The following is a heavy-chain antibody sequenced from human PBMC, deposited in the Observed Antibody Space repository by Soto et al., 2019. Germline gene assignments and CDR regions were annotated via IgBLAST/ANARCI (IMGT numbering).Heavy chain of an antibody. D-gene: IGHD6-19*01. CDR3: ARTEQWLVPPFDY. CDR1: GDTLTELS. CDR2: FDLENGET. V-gene: IGHV1-24*01. J-gene: IGHJ4*02. Sequence: ASVKVSCKVSGDTLTELSIHWVRQAPGEGLEWMGGFDLENGETIYAQRFQGRVTMTEESSADTPYMELSSLRSEDTAVYYCARTEQWLVPPFDYWGQGTLATVSS.